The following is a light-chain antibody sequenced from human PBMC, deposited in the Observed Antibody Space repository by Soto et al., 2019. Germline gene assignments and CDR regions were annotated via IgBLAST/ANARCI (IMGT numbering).Light chain of an antibody. V-gene: IGLV2-14*01. CDR2: GVY. CDR3: ESSEHGISESV. CDR1: SDDIGTYEY. J-gene: IGLJ1*01. Sequence: QSALTQPASVSGSPGQSITISCTGSSDDIGTYEYISWHQHHPGKAPKLIIFGVYDRPSGVSDRFSGSKSGTSASLTISGLQAEDEGYYYCESSEHGISESVLGNGTEVTVL.